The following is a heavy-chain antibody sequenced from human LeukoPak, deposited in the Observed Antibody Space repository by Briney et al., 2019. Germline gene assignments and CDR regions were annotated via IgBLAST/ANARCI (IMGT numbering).Heavy chain of an antibody. J-gene: IGHJ4*02. CDR3: ARSSSQWELLRFRF. Sequence: SVKVSCKASGGTFSSYAISWVRQAPGQGLEWMGGIIPIFGTANYAQKFQGRVTMTRNTSISTAYMELSSLRSEDTAVYYCARSSSQWELLRFRFWGQGTLVTVSS. CDR2: IIPIFGTA. D-gene: IGHD1-26*01. CDR1: GGTFSSYA. V-gene: IGHV1-69*05.